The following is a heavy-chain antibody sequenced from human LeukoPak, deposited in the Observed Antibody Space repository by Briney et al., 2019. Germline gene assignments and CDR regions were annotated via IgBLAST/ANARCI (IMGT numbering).Heavy chain of an antibody. CDR3: ARAHYQYYYDSSDY. J-gene: IGHJ4*02. V-gene: IGHV1-8*01. D-gene: IGHD3-22*01. Sequence: GASVKVSCKAFGYTFTSYDINWVRQATGQGLEWMGWMNPNSGNTGYAQKFQGRVTMTRNTSISTAYMELSSLRSEDTAVYYCARAHYQYYYDSSDYWGQGTLVTVSS. CDR2: MNPNSGNT. CDR1: GYTFTSYD.